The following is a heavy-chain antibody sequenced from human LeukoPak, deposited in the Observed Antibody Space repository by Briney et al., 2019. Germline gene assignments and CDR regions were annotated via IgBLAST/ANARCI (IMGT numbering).Heavy chain of an antibody. J-gene: IGHJ4*02. CDR2: IIPILDTP. CDR1: GGTFSSYA. D-gene: IGHD3-22*01. CDR3: ARDLTSYYYDNNGAFDF. Sequence: SVKVSCKASGGTFSSYAINWVRQAPGQGLEWMGRIIPILDTPNYAQKFQGRVTITADKSTSTAYMELSSLRSEDTAVYYCARDLTSYYYDNNGAFDFWGQGTLVTVSS. V-gene: IGHV1-69*04.